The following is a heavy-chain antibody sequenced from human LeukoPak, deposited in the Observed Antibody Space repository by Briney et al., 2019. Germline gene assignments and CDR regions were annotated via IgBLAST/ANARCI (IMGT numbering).Heavy chain of an antibody. CDR3: ARRNYGETQEGVDY. D-gene: IGHD4-17*01. J-gene: IGHJ4*02. CDR1: GGSISSSSYY. CDR2: IYYSGST. Sequence: SETLSLTCTVSGGSISSSSYYWGWIRQPPGKGLEWIGSIYYSGSTYYNPSLKSRVTISVDTSKNQFSLKLSSVTAADTAVYYCARRNYGETQEGVDYWGQGTLVTISS. V-gene: IGHV4-39*07.